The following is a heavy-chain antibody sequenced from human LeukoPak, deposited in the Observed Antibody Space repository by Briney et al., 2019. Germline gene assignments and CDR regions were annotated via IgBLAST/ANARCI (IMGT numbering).Heavy chain of an antibody. CDR1: GYTFTSYD. V-gene: IGHV1-8*01. Sequence: GASVKVSCKASGYTFTSYDINWVRQAPGQGLEWMGWMNPNSGNTGYAQKFQGRVTMTRNTSISTAYMELSSLRSEDTAVYYCARGDSGSYWVGFDYWGQGTLVTVSS. J-gene: IGHJ4*02. CDR3: ARGDSGSYWVGFDY. D-gene: IGHD1-26*01. CDR2: MNPNSGNT.